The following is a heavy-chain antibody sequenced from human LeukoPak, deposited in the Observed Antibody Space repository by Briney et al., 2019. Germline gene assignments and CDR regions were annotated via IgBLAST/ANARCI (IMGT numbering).Heavy chain of an antibody. Sequence: GGSLRLSCAASGFTFSSYAMSWVRQAPGKGLEWVSAISGSGGSTYYADSVKGRFTISRDNSKNTLYLQMNSLRAEDTAVYYCAKGRLIAARQGYYYMDVWGKGTTVTVSS. J-gene: IGHJ6*03. CDR2: ISGSGGST. V-gene: IGHV3-23*01. CDR1: GFTFSSYA. CDR3: AKGRLIAARQGYYYMDV. D-gene: IGHD6-6*01.